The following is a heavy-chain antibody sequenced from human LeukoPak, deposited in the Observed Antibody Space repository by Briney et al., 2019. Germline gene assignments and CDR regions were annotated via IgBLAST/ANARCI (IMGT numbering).Heavy chain of an antibody. CDR1: GYTFTSYD. J-gene: IGHJ4*02. Sequence: ASVKVSCKASGYTFTSYDINRVRQATGQGLEWMGWMNPNSGNTGYAQKFQGRVTMTRNTSISTAYMELSSLRSEDTAVYYCARGLRWTYYYDYWGQGTLVTVSS. CDR3: ARGLRWTYYYDY. V-gene: IGHV1-8*01. CDR2: MNPNSGNT. D-gene: IGHD5-12*01.